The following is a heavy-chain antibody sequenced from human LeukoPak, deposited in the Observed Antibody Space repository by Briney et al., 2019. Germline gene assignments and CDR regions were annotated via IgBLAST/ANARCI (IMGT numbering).Heavy chain of an antibody. CDR2: INHSGST. D-gene: IGHD1-20*01. J-gene: IGHJ5*02. Sequence: PSETLSLTCAVYGGSFSGYYWSWIRQPPGKGLEWIGEINHSGSTNYNPSLKSRVTISVDTSKNQFSLKLSSVTAADTAVYCCARDPRGDITGTTFDRWGQGTLVTVSS. CDR1: GGSFSGYY. CDR3: ARDPRGDITGTTFDR. V-gene: IGHV4-34*01.